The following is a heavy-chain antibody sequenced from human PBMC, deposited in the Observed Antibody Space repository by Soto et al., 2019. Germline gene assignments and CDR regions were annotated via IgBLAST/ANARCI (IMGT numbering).Heavy chain of an antibody. CDR3: ASPSELRAYYYGMDV. D-gene: IGHD6-6*01. CDR1: GYSFTSYW. CDR2: IYPGDSDT. J-gene: IGHJ6*02. V-gene: IGHV5-51*01. Sequence: PGESLKISCKGSGYSFTSYWIGWVRQMPGKGLEWMGIIYPGDSDTRYSPSFQGQVTISADKSISTAYLQWSSLKASDTAMYYCASPSELRAYYYGMDVWGQGTTVTVSS.